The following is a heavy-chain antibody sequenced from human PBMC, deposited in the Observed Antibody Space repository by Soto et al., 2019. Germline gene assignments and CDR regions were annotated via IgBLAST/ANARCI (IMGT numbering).Heavy chain of an antibody. CDR1: GFTFSGYA. J-gene: IGHJ4*02. V-gene: IGHV3-23*01. Sequence: GGSLRLSCAASGFTFSGYAMSWVRQAPGKGLEWVSGISGSGDSTYYAESVKGRFTVSRDNSKNTLYLHMSSLRAEDTALYYCAKDRKEVGTTLTYCDYWGQGALVTVSS. CDR3: AKDRKEVGTTLTYCDY. D-gene: IGHD5-12*01. CDR2: ISGSGDST.